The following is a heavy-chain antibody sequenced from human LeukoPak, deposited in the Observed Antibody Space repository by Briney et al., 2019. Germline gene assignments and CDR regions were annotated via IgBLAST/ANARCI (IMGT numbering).Heavy chain of an antibody. V-gene: IGHV3-23*01. CDR2: ISASGDIT. CDR1: GFTFTNYG. Sequence: GGSLRLSCAASGFTFTNYGMNWVRQAPGKGLEWISTISASGDITYYADSVKGRFTISRDNSKNTLYLQMNSLRAEDTAVYYCAKEGSAYCNTTTCWGQGPSDYWGQGTPVTVSS. J-gene: IGHJ4*02. D-gene: IGHD2/OR15-2a*01. CDR3: AKEGSAYCNTTTCWGQGPSDY.